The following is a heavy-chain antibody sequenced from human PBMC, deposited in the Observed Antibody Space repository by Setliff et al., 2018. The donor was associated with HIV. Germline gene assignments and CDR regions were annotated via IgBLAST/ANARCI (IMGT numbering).Heavy chain of an antibody. V-gene: IGHV1-69*13. J-gene: IGHJ4*02. CDR3: AAGYCGGDCYSRQSYFDY. D-gene: IGHD2-21*02. CDR1: GYTFTSYA. CDR2: IIPIFGTA. Sequence: GASVKVSCKASGYTFTSYALSWVRQAPGQGLEWMGGIIPIFGTANYAQKFQGRVTITADESTSTAYMELSSLRSEDTAVYYCAAGYCGGDCYSRQSYFDYWGQGTLVTVSS.